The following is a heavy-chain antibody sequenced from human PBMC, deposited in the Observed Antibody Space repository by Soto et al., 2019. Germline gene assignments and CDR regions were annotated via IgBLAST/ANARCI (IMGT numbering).Heavy chain of an antibody. Sequence: EASLKVSCKSSGYTFTGYYMHWVRQAPGQGLEWMGWINPNSGGTNYAQKFQGRVTMTRDTSISTAYMELSRLRSDDTAVYYCARGRITYYYGSGPRGHFDYWGQGTRVTVSS. CDR3: ARGRITYYYGSGPRGHFDY. V-gene: IGHV1-2*02. CDR2: INPNSGGT. CDR1: GYTFTGYY. J-gene: IGHJ4*02. D-gene: IGHD3-10*01.